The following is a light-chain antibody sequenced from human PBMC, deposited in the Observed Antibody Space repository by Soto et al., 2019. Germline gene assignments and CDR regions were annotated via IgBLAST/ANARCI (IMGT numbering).Light chain of an antibody. CDR1: HPISSW. V-gene: IGKV1-5*03. CDR3: QQYDNSSA. J-gene: IGKJ1*01. CDR2: RAS. Sequence: PSTLSASVGDRVTITCRASHPISSWLAWYQHKPGKAPKLLIYRASIPESGVPSRFSGSGSGIEFTLTITSLQPDDFATYYCQQYDNSSAFGQGTKVDI.